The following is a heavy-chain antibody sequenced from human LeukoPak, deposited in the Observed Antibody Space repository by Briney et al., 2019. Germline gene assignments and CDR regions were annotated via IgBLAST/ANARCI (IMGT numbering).Heavy chain of an antibody. CDR3: AKDSLGYSYGYRWFDP. V-gene: IGHV3-23*01. D-gene: IGHD5-18*01. J-gene: IGHJ5*02. Sequence: PGGSLRLSCAASGFTFSSYAMSWVRQAPGKGLEWVSAISGSGGSTYYADSVKGRFTISRDNSKNTLYLQMNSLRAEDTAVYYCAKDSLGYSYGYRWFDPWGQGTLVTVSS. CDR2: ISGSGGST. CDR1: GFTFSSYA.